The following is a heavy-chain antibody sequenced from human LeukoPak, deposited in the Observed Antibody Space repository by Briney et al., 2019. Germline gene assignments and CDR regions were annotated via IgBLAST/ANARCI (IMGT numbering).Heavy chain of an antibody. J-gene: IGHJ3*02. CDR3: TIVPRALIVVVQNDAFDI. D-gene: IGHD3-22*01. CDR1: GFTFSSYA. CDR2: ISGSGGST. Sequence: GGSLRLSCAASGFTFSSYAMSWVRQAPGKGLEWVSAISGSGGSTYYADSVKGRFTISRDNSKNTLYLQMNSLRAEDTAVYYCTIVPRALIVVVQNDAFDIWGQGTMITVSS. V-gene: IGHV3-23*01.